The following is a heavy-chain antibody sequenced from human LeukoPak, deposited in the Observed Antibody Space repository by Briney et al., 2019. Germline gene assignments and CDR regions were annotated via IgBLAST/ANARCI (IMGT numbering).Heavy chain of an antibody. Sequence: GGSLRLSCAASGFTFSSYEMNWVRQAPGKGLEWVSYISSSGSTIYYADAVKGRFTISRDNAKNSLYLQMNSLRAEDKAVYYCAELGITMIGGVWGKGTTVTISS. CDR3: AELGITMIGGV. D-gene: IGHD3-10*02. CDR1: GFTFSSYE. V-gene: IGHV3-48*03. J-gene: IGHJ6*04. CDR2: ISSSGSTI.